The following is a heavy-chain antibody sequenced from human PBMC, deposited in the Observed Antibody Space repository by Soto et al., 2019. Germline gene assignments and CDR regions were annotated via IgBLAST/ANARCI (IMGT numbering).Heavy chain of an antibody. J-gene: IGHJ6*03. V-gene: IGHV3-64*01. D-gene: IGHD3-22*01. CDR2: ISSNGGST. CDR3: ARYSSSQDGDYYYYYMDV. CDR1: GFTFSSYP. Sequence: GGSLRLSRAASGFTFSSYPMHWVRQAPGKGLEYVSGISSNGGSTYYANFVKGRFTISRDNSKNTLDLQMGSLRAEDMAVYYCARYSSSQDGDYYYYYMDVWGKGTTVTVSS.